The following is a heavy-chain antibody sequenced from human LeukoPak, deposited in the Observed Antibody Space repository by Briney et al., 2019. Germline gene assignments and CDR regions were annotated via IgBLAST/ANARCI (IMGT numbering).Heavy chain of an antibody. J-gene: IGHJ3*02. CDR3: ARAYYYASSAFDI. CDR1: GGSISSNTYY. D-gene: IGHD3-22*01. V-gene: IGHV4-39*01. Sequence: SETLSLTCTVSGGSISSNTYYWDWIRQPPGKGLECIGSTYYGGSTYYNPSLKSRVIISVDTSKNQFSLKLSSVTAADTAVYYCARAYYYASSAFDIWGQGTMVTVSS. CDR2: TYYGGST.